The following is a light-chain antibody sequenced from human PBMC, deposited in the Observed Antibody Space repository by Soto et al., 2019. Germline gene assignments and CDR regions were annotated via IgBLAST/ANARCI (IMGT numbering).Light chain of an antibody. CDR3: QQTDDFPLT. Sequence: DIQMTQSPSSVSASVGYTGTITCLASQGIYSRLAWYQQKPGKAPELLIYATSTLQNGVPSRFSGSGFGTDFTLSISSLQPEDSASYFCQQTDDFPLTFGGGTKV. V-gene: IGKV1D-12*01. CDR2: ATS. J-gene: IGKJ4*01. CDR1: QGIYSR.